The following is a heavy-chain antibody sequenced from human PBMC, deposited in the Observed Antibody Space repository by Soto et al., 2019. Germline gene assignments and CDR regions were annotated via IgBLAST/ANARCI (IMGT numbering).Heavy chain of an antibody. CDR3: ARPQQLVPKYYYYGMDV. CDR2: ISSSSSYI. V-gene: IGHV3-21*01. J-gene: IGHJ6*02. Sequence: PGGSLSLSCAASGFTFSSYSMNWVRQARGKGVGWVSSISSSSSYIYYADSVKGRFTISRDNAKNSLYLQMNSLRAEDTAVYYCARPQQLVPKYYYYGMDVWGQGTTVTVSS. D-gene: IGHD6-13*01. CDR1: GFTFSSYS.